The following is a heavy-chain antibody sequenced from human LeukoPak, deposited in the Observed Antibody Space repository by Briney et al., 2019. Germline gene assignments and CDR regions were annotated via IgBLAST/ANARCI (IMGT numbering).Heavy chain of an antibody. Sequence: GRSLRLSCAASGFTFVDYAMHWVRQAPGKGLEWVSGISWNSGRIGYGDFVKGRFTISRDNAKKSLYLKMNSLRAEDTALYYCAKDIGPYYYYGMDVWGQGTTVTVSS. J-gene: IGHJ6*02. CDR2: ISWNSGRI. V-gene: IGHV3-9*01. CDR1: GFTFVDYA. CDR3: AKDIGPYYYYGMDV.